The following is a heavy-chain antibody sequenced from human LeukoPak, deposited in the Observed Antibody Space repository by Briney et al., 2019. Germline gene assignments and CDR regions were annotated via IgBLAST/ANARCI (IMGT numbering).Heavy chain of an antibody. Sequence: PGGSLRLSCAASGFTFSSYGMHWGRQAPGKGLEWVAFIRYDGSNKYYADSVKGRFTISRDNSKTTLYLQMNSLRAEDTAVYYCAKDLSLQFYYGSGSFDYWGQGTLVTVSS. J-gene: IGHJ4*02. CDR2: IRYDGSNK. V-gene: IGHV3-30*02. D-gene: IGHD3-10*01. CDR3: AKDLSLQFYYGSGSFDY. CDR1: GFTFSSYG.